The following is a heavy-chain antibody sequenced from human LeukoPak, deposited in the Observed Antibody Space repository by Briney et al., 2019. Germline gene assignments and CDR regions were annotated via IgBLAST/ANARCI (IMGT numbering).Heavy chain of an antibody. CDR3: AREINDFGSPPGY. CDR2: INGDGVNT. CDR1: GFTFSYYW. Sequence: PGGSLRLSCAASGFTFSYYWMHWVRQAPGQGLVWVSRINGDGVNTYYADSVKGRVTISRDNSKNTLFLHMNSLRADDTAVYYCAREINDFGSPPGYWGQGTLVTVAS. V-gene: IGHV3-74*01. D-gene: IGHD3-3*01. J-gene: IGHJ4*02.